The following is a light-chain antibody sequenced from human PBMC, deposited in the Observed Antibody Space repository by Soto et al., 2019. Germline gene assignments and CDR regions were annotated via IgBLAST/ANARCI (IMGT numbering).Light chain of an antibody. CDR3: QQLFDSPIT. Sequence: DIQMTQSTLSASVGDRVTITCRASQSISTSLAWYQVKPGKAPKLLIYAASTLESGVPSRFSATVSGTEFSLTITSLQPEDFATYYCQQLFDSPITFGQGTRLEIK. J-gene: IGKJ5*01. CDR1: QSISTS. CDR2: AAS. V-gene: IGKV1-9*01.